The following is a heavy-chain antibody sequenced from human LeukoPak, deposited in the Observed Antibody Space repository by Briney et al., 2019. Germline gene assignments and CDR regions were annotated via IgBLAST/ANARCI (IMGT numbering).Heavy chain of an antibody. CDR2: ISSSSSYI. D-gene: IGHD3-22*01. Sequence: PGGSLRLSCAASGLTVSSNYMNWVRQAPGKGLEWVSSISSSSSYIYYADSVKGRFTISRDNSKNTLYLQMNSLRAEDTAVYYCARGHYYDSSGFYYWGQGTLVTVSS. CDR3: ARGHYYDSSGFYY. J-gene: IGHJ4*02. CDR1: GLTVSSNY. V-gene: IGHV3-21*01.